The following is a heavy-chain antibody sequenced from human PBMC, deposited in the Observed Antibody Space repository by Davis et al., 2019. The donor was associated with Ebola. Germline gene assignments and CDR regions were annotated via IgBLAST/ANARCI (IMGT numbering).Heavy chain of an antibody. Sequence: PSETLSLTCAVYGGSFSGYYWSWIRRPPGKGLEWIGEINHSGSTNYNPSLKSRVTISVDTSKNQFSLKLSSVTAADTAVYYCARGPYTIFGVVIRSYYYYGMDVWGQGTTVTVSS. CDR1: GGSFSGYY. D-gene: IGHD3-3*01. CDR2: INHSGST. CDR3: ARGPYTIFGVVIRSYYYYGMDV. J-gene: IGHJ6*02. V-gene: IGHV4-34*01.